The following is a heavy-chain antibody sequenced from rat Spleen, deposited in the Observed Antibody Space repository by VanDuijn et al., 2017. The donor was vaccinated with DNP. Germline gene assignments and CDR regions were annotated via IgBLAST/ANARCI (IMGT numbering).Heavy chain of an antibody. Sequence: EVQLQESGPGLVKPSQSLSLTCSVTGYSITSHYWAWIRKFPGNKMEWMGYISYSGSTAYNPSLESRISITRDTSKNQFFLQMSSVTTEDTATYYCARSGYNTDYYHLGAYWGQGTLVTVSS. J-gene: IGHJ3*01. CDR2: ISYSGST. V-gene: IGHV3-1*01. CDR3: ARSGYNTDYYHLGAY. D-gene: IGHD1-6*01. CDR1: GYSITSHY.